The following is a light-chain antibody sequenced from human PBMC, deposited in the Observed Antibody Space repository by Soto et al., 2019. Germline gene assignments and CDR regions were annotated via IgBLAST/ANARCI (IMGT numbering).Light chain of an antibody. CDR1: QGIGTY. J-gene: IGKJ1*01. CDR3: QQFDSSART. Sequence: DIQMTQSPSTLSSSVGDRVTVTCRASQGIGTYLVWYQQKSGKAPTVLIYASSTLQTGVPSRFSGSGSGTDFSLTISSLDPEDVATYYCQQFDSSARTFGQGTKVDIK. V-gene: IGKV1-9*01. CDR2: ASS.